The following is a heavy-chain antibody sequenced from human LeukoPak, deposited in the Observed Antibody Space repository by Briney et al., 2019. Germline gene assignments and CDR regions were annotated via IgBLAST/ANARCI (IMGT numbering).Heavy chain of an antibody. Sequence: PGGSLRLSCAASGFTFSSYEMNWVRRAPGKGLEWVSYISGSGFTIYYADSVKGRFTISRDNARNSLYLQMNSLRAEDTAIYYCARLQSLDSWGQGTLVTVSS. V-gene: IGHV3-48*03. CDR1: GFTFSSYE. CDR3: ARLQSLDS. D-gene: IGHD4-11*01. J-gene: IGHJ4*02. CDR2: ISGSGFTI.